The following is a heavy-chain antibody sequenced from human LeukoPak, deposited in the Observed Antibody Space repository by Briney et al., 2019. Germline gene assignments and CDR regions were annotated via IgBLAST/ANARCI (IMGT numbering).Heavy chain of an antibody. CDR3: AKDKSPYSGSYQDY. J-gene: IGHJ4*02. CDR1: GFTFSNYA. CDR2: IIGSGGST. V-gene: IGHV3-23*01. D-gene: IGHD1-26*01. Sequence: GGSLRLSCAASGFTFSNYAMSWVRQAPGKGLEWVSAIIGSGGSTYYADSVKGRFTISRDNSKNTLYLQMNSLRVEDTAVYYCAKDKSPYSGSYQDYRGQGTLVTVSS.